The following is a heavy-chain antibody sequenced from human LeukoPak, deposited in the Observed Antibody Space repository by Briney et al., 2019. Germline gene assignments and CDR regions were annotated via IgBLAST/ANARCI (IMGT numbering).Heavy chain of an antibody. V-gene: IGHV5-51*01. CDR2: IYPSDSDT. CDR3: ARGMHNWNYEYYFDY. D-gene: IGHD1-7*01. Sequence: GESLKISCKGSGYRFTSYWIGWVRQMPGKGLEWMGIIYPSDSDTRYSPSFQGQVSISADKSISAAYLQWSSLKASDTAMYYCARGMHNWNYEYYFDYWGQGTLVTVSS. CDR1: GYRFTSYW. J-gene: IGHJ4*02.